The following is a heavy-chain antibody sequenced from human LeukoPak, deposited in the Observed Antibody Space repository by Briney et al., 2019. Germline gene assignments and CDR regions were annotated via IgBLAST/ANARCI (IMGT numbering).Heavy chain of an antibody. Sequence: GGSLRLSCAASGFTFRSYSMNWVRQAPGKGLEWVSSISSSSRHTYYADSVKGRFTISRDDAKNSVFLQMNSPRAEETAVYYCARDFTTVTTAYFQHWGQGTLVTVSS. CDR2: ISSSSRHT. CDR3: ARDFTTVTTAYFQH. J-gene: IGHJ1*01. D-gene: IGHD4-17*01. V-gene: IGHV3-21*01. CDR1: GFTFRSYS.